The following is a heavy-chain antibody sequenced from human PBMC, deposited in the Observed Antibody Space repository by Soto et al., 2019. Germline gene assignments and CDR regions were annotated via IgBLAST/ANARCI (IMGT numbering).Heavy chain of an antibody. CDR2: IVVGSGNT. J-gene: IGHJ2*01. V-gene: IGHV1-58*01. D-gene: IGHD2-21*02. Sequence: QMQLVQSGPEVKKPGTSVKVSCKASGFTFTSSAVQWVRQARGQRLEWIGWIVVGSGNTNYAQKFQERVTITRDMSTSTDYMELSSLRSEDTAGYYCAANPYCGGDCYTHWYFDLWGRGTLVTVSS. CDR3: AANPYCGGDCYTHWYFDL. CDR1: GFTFTSSA.